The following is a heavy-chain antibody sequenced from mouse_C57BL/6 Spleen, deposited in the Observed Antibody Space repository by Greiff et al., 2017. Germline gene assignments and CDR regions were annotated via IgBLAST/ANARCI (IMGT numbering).Heavy chain of an antibody. CDR1: GYTFTDYN. V-gene: IGHV1-22*01. Sequence: EVQLQQSGPELVKPGASVKMSCKASGYTFTDYNMHWVKQSHGKRLEWIGYINPNNGGTSYNQKFKGKATLTVNKSSSTAYIEIRSLTSEYSAVKDCASPDYSNYRYFDVWGTGTTVTVSA. CDR2: INPNNGGT. D-gene: IGHD2-5*01. CDR3: ASPDYSNYRYFDV. J-gene: IGHJ1*03.